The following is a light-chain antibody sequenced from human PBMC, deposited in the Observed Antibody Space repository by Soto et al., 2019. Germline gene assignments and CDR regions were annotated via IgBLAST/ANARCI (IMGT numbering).Light chain of an antibody. CDR3: QQLNSYPLT. Sequence: DIQLTQSPSFLSASVGDRVTITCRASQGISSYLAWYQQKPGKAPKVLIYAASTSQSGVPSRFSGSGSGTDFTLTFSSLQPEDCATYYCQQLNSYPLTFGGGTKVEIK. CDR2: AAS. V-gene: IGKV1-9*01. CDR1: QGISSY. J-gene: IGKJ4*01.